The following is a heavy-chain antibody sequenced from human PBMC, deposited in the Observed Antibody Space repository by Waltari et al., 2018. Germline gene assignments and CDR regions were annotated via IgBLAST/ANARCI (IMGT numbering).Heavy chain of an antibody. V-gene: IGHV4-59*01. Sequence: QVQLQESGPGLVKPSETLSLTCTVSGGSISSYYWSWIRQPPGKGLAWIGYIYYSGSTNYNPSLKSRVTISVDTSKNQFSLKLSSVTAADTAVYYCARSSLYYYYYMDVWGKGTTVTVSS. J-gene: IGHJ6*03. CDR2: IYYSGST. D-gene: IGHD1-26*01. CDR1: GGSISSYY. CDR3: ARSSLYYYYYMDV.